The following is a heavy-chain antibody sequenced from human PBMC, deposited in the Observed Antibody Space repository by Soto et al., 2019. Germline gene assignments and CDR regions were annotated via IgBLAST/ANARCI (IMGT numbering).Heavy chain of an antibody. D-gene: IGHD1-26*01. Sequence: SETLSLSCAVSGYSISSSNWWGWIRQPPGKGLEWIGYIYYSGSTYYNPSLKSRVTMSVDTSKNQFSLKLSSVTAVDTAVYYCARGHGSYQYYFDYWGQGTLVTVSS. V-gene: IGHV4-28*03. CDR2: IYYSGST. CDR1: GYSISSSNW. J-gene: IGHJ4*02. CDR3: ARGHGSYQYYFDY.